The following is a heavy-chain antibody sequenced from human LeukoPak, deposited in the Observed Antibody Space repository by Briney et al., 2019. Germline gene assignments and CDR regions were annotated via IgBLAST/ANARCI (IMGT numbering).Heavy chain of an antibody. CDR1: GFTFSTYA. D-gene: IGHD2-2*01. Sequence: GGSLRLSCAASGFTFSTYAMNWVRQAPGEGLKWVSCITGDSAYIYYADSVKGRFTISSNYAKHSLYLQMNSLRAEDTAVYYCARYGVSSSTSYIDFWGQGTLVTVSS. J-gene: IGHJ4*02. CDR2: ITGDSAYI. V-gene: IGHV3-21*01. CDR3: ARYGVSSSTSYIDF.